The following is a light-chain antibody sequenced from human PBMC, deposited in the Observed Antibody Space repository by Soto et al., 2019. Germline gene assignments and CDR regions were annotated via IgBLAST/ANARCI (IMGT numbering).Light chain of an antibody. CDR3: QQRKNWPPLT. CDR2: DAS. J-gene: IGKJ5*01. V-gene: IGKV3-11*01. Sequence: ETVLTQSPATLSLSPGERATLSCRASQSVDIYLAWYQQKPGQPPRLLIYDASNRATGIPARFRGRGSGTDFALTISSPEPHDFAGYYCQQRKNWPPLTFGQGTRLEIK. CDR1: QSVDIY.